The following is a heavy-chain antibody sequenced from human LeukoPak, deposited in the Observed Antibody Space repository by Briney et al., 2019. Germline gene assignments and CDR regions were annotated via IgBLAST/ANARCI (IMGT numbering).Heavy chain of an antibody. Sequence: AGGSLRLSCAASGFTFSTYAMTGVHQAPGKGLWCGSVISGSGGTTYYADSVKGRFTISRDNSKNTLYLQMNSLRAEDTAVYYCAKDVKMTTLSTADYWGQGTLVTVSS. J-gene: IGHJ4*02. CDR3: AKDVKMTTLSTADY. V-gene: IGHV3-23*01. D-gene: IGHD5-24*01. CDR2: ISGSGGTT. CDR1: GFTFSTYA.